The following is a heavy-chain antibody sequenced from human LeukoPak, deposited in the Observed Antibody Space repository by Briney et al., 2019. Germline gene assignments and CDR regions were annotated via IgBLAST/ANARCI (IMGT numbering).Heavy chain of an antibody. CDR2: ISSNSNTI. CDR3: TRTSIRGYSYGSDS. Sequence: GGSLRLSCTASGFSLTDYYMSWIRQAPGKGLEWVSYISSNSNTIRCADSVRGRFTISRDNSRDSVFLQMNDLRVEDTAVYYCTRTSIRGYSYGSDSWGQGTRVTVSS. D-gene: IGHD5-18*01. J-gene: IGHJ4*02. V-gene: IGHV3-11*04. CDR1: GFSLTDYY.